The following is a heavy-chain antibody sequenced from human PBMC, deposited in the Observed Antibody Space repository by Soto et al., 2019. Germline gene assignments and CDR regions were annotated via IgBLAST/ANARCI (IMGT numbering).Heavy chain of an antibody. CDR1: GCTFSSYG. J-gene: IGHJ5*02. D-gene: IGHD6-13*01. CDR3: ARDREQQLVYNWFDP. Sequence: QPGGSLRLSCAASGCTFSSYGMHWVRQAPGKGLEWVAVIWYDGSNKYYADSVKGRFTISRDNSKNTLYLQMNSLRAEDTAVYYCARDREQQLVYNWFDPWGQGTLVTVSS. V-gene: IGHV3-33*01. CDR2: IWYDGSNK.